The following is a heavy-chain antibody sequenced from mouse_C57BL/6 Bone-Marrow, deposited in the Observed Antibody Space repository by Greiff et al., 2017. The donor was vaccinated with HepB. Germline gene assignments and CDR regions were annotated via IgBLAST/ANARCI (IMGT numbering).Heavy chain of an antibody. J-gene: IGHJ3*01. CDR3: ARGDIYYDPFAY. D-gene: IGHD2-4*01. CDR1: GYTFTSYW. V-gene: IGHV1-50*01. CDR2: IDPSDSYT. Sequence: QVQLQQPGAELVKPGASVKLSCKASGYTFTSYWMQWVKQRPGQGLEWIGEIDPSDSYTNYNQKFKGKATLTVDTSSSTAYMQLSSLTSEDSAVYYCARGDIYYDPFAYWGQGTLVTVSA.